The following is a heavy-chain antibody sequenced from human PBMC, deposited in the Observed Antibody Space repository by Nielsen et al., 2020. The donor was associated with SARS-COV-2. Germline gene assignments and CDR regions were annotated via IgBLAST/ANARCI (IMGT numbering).Heavy chain of an antibody. CDR2: IIPIFGTA. D-gene: IGHD6-13*01. V-gene: IGHV1-69*13. J-gene: IGHJ3*02. Sequence: SVKVSCKASGGTFSSYAISWVRQAPGQGLEWMGGIIPIFGTANYAQKFQGRVTITADESTSTAYMELSSLRSEDTAVYYCAREISRLWAAAGILDAFDIWGQGTMVTVSS. CDR3: AREISRLWAAAGILDAFDI. CDR1: GGTFSSYA.